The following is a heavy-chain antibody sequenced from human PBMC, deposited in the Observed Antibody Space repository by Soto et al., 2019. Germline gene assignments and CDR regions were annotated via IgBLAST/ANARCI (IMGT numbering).Heavy chain of an antibody. V-gene: IGHV4-59*08. Sequence: SETLSLTCTVSGGSISSYYWSWIRQPPGKGLEWIGYIYYSGSANYNPSLKSRVTISVDTSKNQFSLKLSSVTAADTAVYYCARLGNWNYSPWGQGTLVTVSS. J-gene: IGHJ5*02. CDR3: ARLGNWNYSP. CDR2: IYYSGSA. D-gene: IGHD1-7*01. CDR1: GGSISSYY.